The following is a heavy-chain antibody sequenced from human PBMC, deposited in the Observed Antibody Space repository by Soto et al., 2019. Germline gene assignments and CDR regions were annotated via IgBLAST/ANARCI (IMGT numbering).Heavy chain of an antibody. CDR1: GGTFSSYA. Sequence: SVKVSCKASGGTFSSYAISWVRQAPGQGLEWMGGIIPIFGTANYAQKLQGRVTITADESTSTAYMELSSLRSEDTAVYYGARDSGGSYDTSGYHNTFDSWSQGTLVTVSS. CDR3: ARDSGGSYDTSGYHNTFDS. J-gene: IGHJ4*02. V-gene: IGHV1-69*13. CDR2: IIPIFGTA. D-gene: IGHD3-22*01.